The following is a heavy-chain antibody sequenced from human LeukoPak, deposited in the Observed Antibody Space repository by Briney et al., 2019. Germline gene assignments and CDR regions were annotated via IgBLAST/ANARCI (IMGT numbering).Heavy chain of an antibody. CDR1: GFTFSSYA. CDR3: AKFLVSSSWYLVDYYMDV. V-gene: IGHV3-23*01. CDR2: ISGSGGST. Sequence: GGSLRLSCAASGFTFSSYAMSWVRQAPGKGLEWVSAISGSGGSTYYADSVKGRFTISRDNSKNTLYLQMNGLRAEDTAVYYCAKFLVSSSWYLVDYYMDVWGKGTTVTVSS. J-gene: IGHJ6*03. D-gene: IGHD6-13*01.